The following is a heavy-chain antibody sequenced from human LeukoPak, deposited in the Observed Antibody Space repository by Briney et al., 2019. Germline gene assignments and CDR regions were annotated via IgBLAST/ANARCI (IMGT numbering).Heavy chain of an antibody. J-gene: IGHJ6*03. Sequence: ASVKVSCKASGYTFTGYYMHWVRQAPGQGLEWMGWINPNSGGTNYAQKFQGRVTMTRDTSISTAYMELSRLRSDDTAVYYCARDTVQLERRWVYYYYYMDVWGKGTTVTISS. V-gene: IGHV1-2*02. CDR3: ARDTVQLERRWVYYYYYMDV. CDR2: INPNSGGT. CDR1: GYTFTGYY. D-gene: IGHD1-1*01.